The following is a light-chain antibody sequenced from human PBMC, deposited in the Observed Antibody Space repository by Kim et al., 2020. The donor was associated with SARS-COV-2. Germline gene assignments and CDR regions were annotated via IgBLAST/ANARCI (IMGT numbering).Light chain of an antibody. CDR1: QGISNS. V-gene: IGKV1-27*01. J-gene: IGKJ1*01. CDR2: SAS. CDR3: QKYNAAPWT. Sequence: DIQMTQSPSSLSASVGDRVTITCWASQGISNSLAWYQQKPGKVPKVLIYSASALQSGVPSRFSGSGSGTDFTLTISSLQPEDVATYYCQKYNAAPWTFGQGTKVEIK.